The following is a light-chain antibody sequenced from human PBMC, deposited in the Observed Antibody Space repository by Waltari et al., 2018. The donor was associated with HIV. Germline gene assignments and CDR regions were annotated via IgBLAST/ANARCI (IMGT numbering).Light chain of an antibody. CDR1: SPNDGTSS. J-gene: IGLJ2*01. CDR3: ATWEHRLNGPI. V-gene: IGLV1-44*01. Sequence: QSVLTQPPSASGTPGQRVTISCSGGSPNDGTSSGNWYQPVPGTAPKLLIYNNNQWPSGVPDRFSGSKSGTSASLAISGLQSEDEADYYCATWEHRLNGPIFGGGTRLTVL. CDR2: NNN.